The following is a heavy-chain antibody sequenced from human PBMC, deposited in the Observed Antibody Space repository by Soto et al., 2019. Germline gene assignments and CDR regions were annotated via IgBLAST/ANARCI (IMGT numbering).Heavy chain of an antibody. J-gene: IGHJ4*02. CDR1: GGFISSSDYY. CDR3: ARPSSVYDSGGNGPFDS. V-gene: IGHV4-39*01. CDR2: IYYSGST. D-gene: IGHD4-17*01. Sequence: QLQLQGSGPGLVKPSESLSLTCAVSGGFISSSDYYWGWMRQPPGKGLEGFGSIYYSGSTYYNASLKSRATISVDTSKNQFSLKLSSVTAADTAVYYCARPSSVYDSGGNGPFDSWGQGTPATDSS.